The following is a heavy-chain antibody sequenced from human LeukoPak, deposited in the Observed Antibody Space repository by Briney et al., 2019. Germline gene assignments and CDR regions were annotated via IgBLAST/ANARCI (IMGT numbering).Heavy chain of an antibody. J-gene: IGHJ4*02. CDR2: ISSTSRSI. V-gene: IGHV3-21*01. CDR1: GFTFSSYS. D-gene: IGHD4-17*01. CDR3: AREGYGDYYFDY. Sequence: GGSLRLSCAASGFTFSSYSMSWGRQAPGKGLEWVSSISSTSRSISYADSLKGQFTISRDNARNSLYLQMNNLRVEDTAVYYCAREGYGDYYFDYWGQGTLVTVSS.